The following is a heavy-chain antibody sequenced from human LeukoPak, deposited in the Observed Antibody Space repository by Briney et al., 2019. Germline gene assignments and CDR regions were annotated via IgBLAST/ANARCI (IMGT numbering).Heavy chain of an antibody. V-gene: IGHV3-48*04. CDR3: AELGITMIGGV. CDR1: GCSFSMYS. Sequence: GGSLRLSCAASGCSFSMYSMSWIREAPGKGLEWVSYISSSGSTIYYADSVKGRFTISRDNAKNSLYLQMNSLRAEDTAVYYCAELGITMIGGVWGKGTTVTISS. CDR2: ISSSGSTI. J-gene: IGHJ6*04. D-gene: IGHD3-10*02.